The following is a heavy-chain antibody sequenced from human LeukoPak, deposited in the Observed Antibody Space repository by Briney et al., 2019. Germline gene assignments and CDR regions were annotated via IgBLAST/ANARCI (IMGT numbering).Heavy chain of an antibody. J-gene: IGHJ5*02. V-gene: IGHV4-61*02. CDR1: GGSISSGSYY. D-gene: IGHD2-15*01. Sequence: PSETLSLTCTVSGGSISSGSYYWSWIRQPAGKGLEWIGRIYTSGSTNYNPSLKSRVTISVDTSKNQFSLKLSSVTAADTAVYYCARGYYCSGGSCYDDHWFDPRGQGTLVTVSS. CDR2: IYTSGST. CDR3: ARGYYCSGGSCYDDHWFDP.